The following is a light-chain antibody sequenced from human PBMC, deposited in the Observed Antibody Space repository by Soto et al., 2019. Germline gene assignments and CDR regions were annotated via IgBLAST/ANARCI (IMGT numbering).Light chain of an antibody. V-gene: IGKV3-11*01. CDR2: DAS. CDR3: QQRSNWPLT. J-gene: IGKJ4*01. CDR1: QSVGSK. Sequence: TQSPASLSVSTGERATLSCRASQSVGSKLAWYQQRPGQAPRLLIYDASNRATGIPARFSGSGSGTDFTLTISSLEPEDFAVYYCQQRSNWPLTFGGGTKVDI.